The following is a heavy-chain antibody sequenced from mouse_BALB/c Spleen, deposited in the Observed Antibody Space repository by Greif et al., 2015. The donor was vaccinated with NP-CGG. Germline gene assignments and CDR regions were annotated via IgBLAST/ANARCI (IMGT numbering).Heavy chain of an antibody. CDR1: GFTFSSYA. J-gene: IGHJ2*01. CDR2: ISSGGSYT. CDR3: ARRGGYYGYLDY. Sequence: EVKLVESGGGLVKPGGSLKLSCAASGFTFSSYAMSWVRQTPEKRLEWVATISSGGSYTYYPDSVKGRFTISRDNAKNALCLQMSSLRSEDTAMYYCARRGGYYGYLDYWGQGTTLTVSS. V-gene: IGHV5-9-1*01. D-gene: IGHD1-2*01.